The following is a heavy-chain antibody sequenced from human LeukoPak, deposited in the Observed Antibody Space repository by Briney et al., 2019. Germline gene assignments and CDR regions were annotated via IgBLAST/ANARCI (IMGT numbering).Heavy chain of an antibody. CDR2: IAYDGSRA. J-gene: IGHJ4*02. CDR3: TRYNNDHFDY. Sequence: GGSLRLSCAGSGFIFGGYGLHWFRQAPGKGLEWVAVIAYDGSRAFYADSVKGRFTISRDNSKNTMSVQMDDLRAEDTAVYYCTRYNNDHFDYWGQGTLVTVSS. D-gene: IGHD1-14*01. V-gene: IGHV3-33*08. CDR1: GFIFGGYG.